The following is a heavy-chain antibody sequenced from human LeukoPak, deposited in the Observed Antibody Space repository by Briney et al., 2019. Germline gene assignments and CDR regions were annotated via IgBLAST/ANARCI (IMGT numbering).Heavy chain of an antibody. V-gene: IGHV1-8*01. D-gene: IGHD3-10*01. CDR3: ARAVSMVRGGITYYYYMDV. CDR1: GYALTSYD. Sequence: ASVKVSCKASGYALTSYDINWVRQATGQGLEWMGWMNPNSGNTGYAQKFQGRVTMTRSTSISTAFMELSSLRSEDTAVYYCARAVSMVRGGITYYYYMDVWGKGTTVTVSS. CDR2: MNPNSGNT. J-gene: IGHJ6*03.